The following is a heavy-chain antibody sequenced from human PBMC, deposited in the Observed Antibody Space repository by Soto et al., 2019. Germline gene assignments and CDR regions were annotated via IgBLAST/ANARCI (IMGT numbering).Heavy chain of an antibody. J-gene: IGHJ4*02. CDR1: GGTMSSYY. CDR2: IYYSGST. D-gene: IGHD3-22*01. Sequence: PSETLALTGTVSGGTMSSYYWSWIRQPPGKGLEWIGYIYYSGSTNYNPSLKSRVTISVDTSKNQFSLKLNSMTAADTAVYYCARDYFESSGYYWVVYWGQGTLVTVSS. V-gene: IGHV4-59*12. CDR3: ARDYFESSGYYWVVY.